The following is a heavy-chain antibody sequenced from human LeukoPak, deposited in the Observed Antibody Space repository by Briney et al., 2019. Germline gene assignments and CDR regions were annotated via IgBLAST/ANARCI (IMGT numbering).Heavy chain of an antibody. CDR1: GGSISSYY. CDR3: ARGGVPAANYYYGMDV. J-gene: IGHJ6*02. CDR2: IYTSGST. V-gene: IGHV4-4*07. Sequence: SETLSLTCTVSGGSISSYYWSWIRQPAGKGLEWIGRIYTSGSTNYNPSLKSRVTMSVDTSKSQFSLKLSSVTAADTAVYYCARGGVPAANYYYGMDVWGQGTTVTVSS. D-gene: IGHD2-2*01.